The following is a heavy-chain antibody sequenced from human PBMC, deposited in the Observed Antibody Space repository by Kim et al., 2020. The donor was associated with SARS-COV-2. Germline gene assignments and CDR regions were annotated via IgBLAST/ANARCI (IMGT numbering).Heavy chain of an antibody. V-gene: IGHV3-21*01. D-gene: IGHD3-22*01. J-gene: IGHJ4*02. CDR3: ARDPNYYDSSGYYLFDY. CDR1: GFTFSSYS. Sequence: GGSLRLSCGASGFTFSSYSMNWVRQAPGKGLEWVSSISSSSSYIYYADSVKGRFTISRDNAKNSLYLQMNSLRAEDTAVYYCARDPNYYDSSGYYLFDYWGQGTLVTVSS. CDR2: ISSSSSYI.